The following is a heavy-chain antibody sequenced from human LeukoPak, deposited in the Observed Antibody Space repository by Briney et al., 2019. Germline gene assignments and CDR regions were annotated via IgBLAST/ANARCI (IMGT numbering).Heavy chain of an antibody. D-gene: IGHD3-10*01. J-gene: IGHJ3*02. CDR1: GGSISSGGYS. V-gene: IGHV4-30-4*07. CDR3: ARVRDYGSGDDAFDI. Sequence: ASETLSLTCAVSGGSISSGGYSWSWIRQPPGKGLEWIGYIYYSGSTYYNPSLKSRVTISVDTSKNQFSLKLSSVTAADTAVYYCARVRDYGSGDDAFDIWGQGTVVTVSS. CDR2: IYYSGST.